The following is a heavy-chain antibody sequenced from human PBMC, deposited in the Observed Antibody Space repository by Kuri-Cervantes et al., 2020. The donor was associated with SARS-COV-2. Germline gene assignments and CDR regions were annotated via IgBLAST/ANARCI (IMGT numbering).Heavy chain of an antibody. CDR2: ISSSSSYI. J-gene: IGHJ3*02. CDR1: GFLFSASA. V-gene: IGHV3-21*01. CDR3: ACSQDDLLVDAFDI. D-gene: IGHD2-15*01. Sequence: GESLKISCEVSGFLFSASAIHWVRQASGKGLEWVSSISSSSSYIYCADSVKGRFTISRDNAKNSLYLQMNSLRAEDTAVYYCACSQDDLLVDAFDIWGQGTMVTVSS.